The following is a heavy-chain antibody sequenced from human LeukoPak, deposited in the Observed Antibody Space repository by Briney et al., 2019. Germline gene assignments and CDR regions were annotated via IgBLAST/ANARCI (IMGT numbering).Heavy chain of an antibody. Sequence: GGSLRLSCAASGFTFSSYNMHWVRQAPGKGLEWVSYISSSSSYIYYADSVKGRFTISRDNAKNSLYLQMTSLRAEDTAVYYCARPRSGSYYIDYWGQGTLVTVSS. V-gene: IGHV3-21*01. CDR1: GFTFSSYN. D-gene: IGHD3-10*01. CDR3: ARPRSGSYYIDY. CDR2: ISSSSSYI. J-gene: IGHJ4*02.